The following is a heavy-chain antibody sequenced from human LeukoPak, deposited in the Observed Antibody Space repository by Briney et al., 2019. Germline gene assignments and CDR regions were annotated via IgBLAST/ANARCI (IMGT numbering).Heavy chain of an antibody. Sequence: AETLSLTCRVSGASISGYYWSWIRQPPGKGLEWIGHMYYSGGTTYYPSLKSRVSISLDTSKKHFSLKLSSVTAADTAVYYCAGTGLFFDYWSQGTLVTVSS. D-gene: IGHD7-27*01. V-gene: IGHV4-59*01. CDR3: AGTGLFFDY. CDR2: MYYSGGT. J-gene: IGHJ4*02. CDR1: GASISGYY.